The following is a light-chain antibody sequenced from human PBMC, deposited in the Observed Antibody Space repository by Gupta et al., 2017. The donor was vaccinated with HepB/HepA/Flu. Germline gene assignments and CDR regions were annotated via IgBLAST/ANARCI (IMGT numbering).Light chain of an antibody. CDR2: GAS. CDR1: QSVGDK. Sequence: EIVMTQSPVTLSVSPGERATLSCRASQSVGDKLAWYQQKPGQAPRLLIYGASTRATGIPARFSGSGSETEFTLTISSLQSGDFTVYYCQQYYNWPITFVQGTRLEIK. J-gene: IGKJ5*01. V-gene: IGKV3-15*01. CDR3: QQYYNWPIT.